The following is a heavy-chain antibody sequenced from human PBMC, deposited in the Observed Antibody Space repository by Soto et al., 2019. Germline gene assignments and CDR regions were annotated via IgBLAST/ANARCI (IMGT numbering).Heavy chain of an antibody. J-gene: IGHJ6*02. CDR2: INPNSGGT. D-gene: IGHD5-18*01. V-gene: IGHV1-2*02. Sequence: ASVKVSCKASGYTFTGYYMHWVRQAPGQGLEWMGWINPNSGGTNYAQKFQGRVTMTRDTSISTACMELSRLRSDDTAVYYCARVYVDTAIIDYYGMDVWGQGTTVTVSS. CDR3: ARVYVDTAIIDYYGMDV. CDR1: GYTFTGYY.